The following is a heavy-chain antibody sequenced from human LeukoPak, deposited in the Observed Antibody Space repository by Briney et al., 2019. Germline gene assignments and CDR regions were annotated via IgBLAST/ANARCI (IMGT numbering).Heavy chain of an antibody. D-gene: IGHD6-13*01. V-gene: IGHV4-59*01. CDR3: ARGGAAGPFDP. CDR1: GGSISSYY. CDR2: IYYSGST. J-gene: IGHJ5*02. Sequence: SETLSLTCTVSGGSISSYYWSWIRQPPGKGLEWIGHIYYSGSTNYNPSLKSRVTISVDTSKNQFSLKLSSVTAADTAVYYCARGGAAGPFDPWGQGTLVTVSS.